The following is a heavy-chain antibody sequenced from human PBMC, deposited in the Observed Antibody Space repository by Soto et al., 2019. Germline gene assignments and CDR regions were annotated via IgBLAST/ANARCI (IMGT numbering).Heavy chain of an antibody. CDR2: MNPNSGNT. CDR1: GYTFTSYD. CDR3: ARAVYGDYVGRYYYYGMDV. D-gene: IGHD4-17*01. Sequence: ASVKVSCKASGYTFTSYDINWVRQATGQGLEWMGWMNPNSGNTGYAQKFQGRVTMTRNTSISTAYMELSSLRSEDTAVYYCARAVYGDYVGRYYYYGMDVRGQGTTVTVSS. V-gene: IGHV1-8*01. J-gene: IGHJ6*02.